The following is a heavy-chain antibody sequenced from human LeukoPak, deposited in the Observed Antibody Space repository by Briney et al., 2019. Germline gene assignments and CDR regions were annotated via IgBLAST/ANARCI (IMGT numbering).Heavy chain of an antibody. CDR2: ISGSGTTI. V-gene: IGHV3-11*01. J-gene: IGHJ4*02. Sequence: GGSLRLSCVASGFTFGDNYMSWIRQAPGKGLECLSYISGSGTTIYYADSVKGRFTISRDNAKNSLYLQMNSLRAEDTAVYYCARPAGYSGYDLVYWGQGTLVTVSS. CDR3: ARPAGYSGYDLVY. D-gene: IGHD5-12*01. CDR1: GFTFGDNY.